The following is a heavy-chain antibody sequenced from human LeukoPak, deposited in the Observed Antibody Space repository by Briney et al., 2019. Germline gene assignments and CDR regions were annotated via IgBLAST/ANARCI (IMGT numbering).Heavy chain of an antibody. V-gene: IGHV3-21*04. CDR2: ISSSSSYI. Sequence: GGSLRLSCAASGFTFSSYSMNWVRQAPGKGLEWVSSISSSSSYIYYADSVKGRFTISRDNSKNTLYLQMNSLRAEDTAVYYCARVRAVAGIRYWYFDLWGRGTLVTVSS. D-gene: IGHD6-19*01. J-gene: IGHJ2*01. CDR1: GFTFSSYS. CDR3: ARVRAVAGIRYWYFDL.